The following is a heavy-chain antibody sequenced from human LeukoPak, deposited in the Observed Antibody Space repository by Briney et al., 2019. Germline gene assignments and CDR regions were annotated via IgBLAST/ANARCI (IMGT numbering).Heavy chain of an antibody. D-gene: IGHD4-17*01. V-gene: IGHV1-18*01. Sequence: GASVNVSCKASGYTFTSYGISWVRQAPGQGLEWMGWISAYNGNTNYAQKLQGRVTMTTDTSTSTAYMELRSLRSDDTAVYYCARDATVPGYYYYGMDVWGQGTTVTVSS. CDR2: ISAYNGNT. CDR1: GYTFTSYG. CDR3: ARDATVPGYYYYGMDV. J-gene: IGHJ6*02.